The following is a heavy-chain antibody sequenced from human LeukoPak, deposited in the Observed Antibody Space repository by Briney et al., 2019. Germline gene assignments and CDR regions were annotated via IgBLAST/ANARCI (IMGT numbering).Heavy chain of an antibody. CDR2: ISAYNGNT. Sequence: ASVKVFCKASGYTFTSYGISWVRQAPGQGLEWMGWISAYNGNTNYAQKLQGRVTMTTDTSTSTAYMELRSLRSDDTAVYYCARSQRDYDYVWGSFPIDYWGQGTLVTVSS. CDR3: ARSQRDYDYVWGSFPIDY. CDR1: GYTFTSYG. V-gene: IGHV1-18*01. D-gene: IGHD3-16*01. J-gene: IGHJ4*02.